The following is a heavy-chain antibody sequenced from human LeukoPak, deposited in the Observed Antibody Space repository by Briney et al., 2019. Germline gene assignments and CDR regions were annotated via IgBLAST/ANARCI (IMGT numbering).Heavy chain of an antibody. J-gene: IGHJ4*02. CDR2: IYDSGST. Sequence: SVTLSLTCAVSGGSICSSNWWSWVRQPPGKGLEWIGEIYDSGSTNYNPSLKSRVTISVDKSKNQFSLKLSSVTAADTAVYYCARKLLTGYLDYWGQGTLVTVSS. V-gene: IGHV4-4*02. D-gene: IGHD3-9*01. CDR1: GGSICSSNW. CDR3: ARKLLTGYLDY.